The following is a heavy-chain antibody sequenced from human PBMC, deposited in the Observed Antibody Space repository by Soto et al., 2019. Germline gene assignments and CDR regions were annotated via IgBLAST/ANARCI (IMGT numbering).Heavy chain of an antibody. Sequence: QVQLVESGGGVVQPGRSLRLSCAASGFTFSSYGMHWVRQAPGKGLEWVAVISYDGSNKYYADSVKGRFTISRDNSKNTLYLQMNSLRAEDTAVYYCAKDGCSSTSCYRSSFDYWGQGTLVTVSS. CDR2: ISYDGSNK. CDR3: AKDGCSSTSCYRSSFDY. CDR1: GFTFSSYG. J-gene: IGHJ4*02. V-gene: IGHV3-30*18. D-gene: IGHD2-2*01.